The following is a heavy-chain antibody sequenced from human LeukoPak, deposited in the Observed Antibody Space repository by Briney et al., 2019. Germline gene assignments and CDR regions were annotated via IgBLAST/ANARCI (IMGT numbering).Heavy chain of an antibody. V-gene: IGHV1-69*13. Sequence: EASVKVSCKASGGTFSSYAISWVRQAPGQGLEWMGGIIPIFGTANYAQKFQGRGTITADESTSTAYMELSSLRSEDTAVYYCARVGSRITIFGVVIRANWFDPWGQGTLVTVSS. J-gene: IGHJ5*02. D-gene: IGHD3-3*01. CDR2: IIPIFGTA. CDR1: GGTFSSYA. CDR3: ARVGSRITIFGVVIRANWFDP.